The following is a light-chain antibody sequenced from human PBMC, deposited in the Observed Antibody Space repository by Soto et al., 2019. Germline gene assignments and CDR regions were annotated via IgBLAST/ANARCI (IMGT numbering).Light chain of an antibody. J-gene: IGLJ2*01. V-gene: IGLV1-44*01. CDR1: TSNIGSNT. CDR2: SNT. CDR3: AVWDDSLNGPL. Sequence: QSVLTQPPSASGTPGQRVTVSCSGGTSNIGSNTVNWYQQLPGTAPRLLIYSNTQRPSGVPDRFSGSKSGTSASLAISGRQSEDEADYYCAVWDDSLNGPLFGGGTKLTVL.